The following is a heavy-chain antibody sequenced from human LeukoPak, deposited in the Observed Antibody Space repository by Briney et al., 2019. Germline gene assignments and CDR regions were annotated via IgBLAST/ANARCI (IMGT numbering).Heavy chain of an antibody. J-gene: IGHJ4*02. Sequence: ASVKVSCKASGYTFTGYNMHWVRQAPGQGLEWMGWINPNSGGTNYAQKFQGRVTMTRDTSISTAYMELSRLRSDDTTVYYCTPSDRNYYDYWGQGTLVTVSS. CDR3: TPSDRNYYDY. D-gene: IGHD1-14*01. V-gene: IGHV1-2*02. CDR2: INPNSGGT. CDR1: GYTFTGYN.